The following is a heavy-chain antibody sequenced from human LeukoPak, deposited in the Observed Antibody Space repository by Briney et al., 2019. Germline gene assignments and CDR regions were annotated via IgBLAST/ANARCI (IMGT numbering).Heavy chain of an antibody. J-gene: IGHJ6*03. CDR1: VFTFSIYA. V-gene: IGHV3-30*18. D-gene: IGHD3-10*01. CDR2: ISYDGSNK. Sequence: PGGSLRLSCAASVFTFSIYAMHWVRHAPGKGREWVAVISYDGSNKYYADSVKGRFTISRDNSKNTLYLQMNSLRAEDTAVYYCAKFLNRAKWFGHIKRHYYSYMDVWGKGTTVPVSS. CDR3: AKFLNRAKWFGHIKRHYYSYMDV.